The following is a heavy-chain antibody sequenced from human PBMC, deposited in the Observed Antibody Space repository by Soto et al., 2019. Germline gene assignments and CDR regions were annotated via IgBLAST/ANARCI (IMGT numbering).Heavy chain of an antibody. V-gene: IGHV3-49*03. CDR2: IRSKAYGGTT. CDR3: TRGVGYCSSTSCYTGRAPEDYYYGMDV. CDR1: GFTFGDYA. J-gene: IGHJ6*02. D-gene: IGHD2-2*02. Sequence: PGGSLRLSCTASGFTFGDYAMSWFRQAPGKGLEWVGFIRSKAYGGTTEYAASVKGRFTISRDDSKSIAYLQMNSLKTEDTAAYYCTRGVGYCSSTSCYTGRAPEDYYYGMDVWGQGTTVTVSS.